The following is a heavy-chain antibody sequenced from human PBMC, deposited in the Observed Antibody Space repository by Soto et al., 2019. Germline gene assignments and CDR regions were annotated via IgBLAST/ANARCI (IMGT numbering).Heavy chain of an antibody. CDR3: ARDFRTPDSTSWFNWFDP. D-gene: IGHD2-2*01. J-gene: IGHJ5*02. CDR1: GDTVASDSAA. V-gene: IGHV6-1*01. CDR2: TYYRSKWYN. Sequence: TLSLSCAISGDTVASDSAAWNLIRQSPSRGLEWLGRTYYRSKWYNDYAVSVKSRIIINPDTSRNQFSPHLNSVTPDDTAVYYCARDFRTPDSTSWFNWFDPWGQGILVTVSS.